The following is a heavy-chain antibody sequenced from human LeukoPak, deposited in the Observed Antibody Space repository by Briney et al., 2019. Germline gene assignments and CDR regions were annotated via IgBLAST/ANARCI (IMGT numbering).Heavy chain of an antibody. D-gene: IGHD6-19*01. CDR3: ARGGSSGWINWFDP. J-gene: IGHJ5*02. V-gene: IGHV3-30*12. CDR2: ISYDGSNK. CDR1: GFSFSSYG. Sequence: GGSLRLSCEASGFSFSSYGLHWVRQAPGKGLEWVAVISYDGSNKYYADSVKGRFTISRDNAKNSLYLQMNSLRAEDTAVYYCARGGSSGWINWFDPWGQGTLVTVSS.